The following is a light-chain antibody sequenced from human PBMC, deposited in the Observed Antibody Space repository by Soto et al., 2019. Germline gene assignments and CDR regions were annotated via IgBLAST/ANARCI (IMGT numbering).Light chain of an antibody. CDR1: QGIRNY. V-gene: IGKV1-27*01. CDR3: QRYDSASRT. Sequence: DIQMTQSPSSLSASVGDRVTITCRASQGIRNYLAWYQQKPGKVPKLLIYAASTLQSGVPSRFSGSGSGTDFTLNISSLQPEDVATYYCQRYDSASRTFGQGTKVEI. CDR2: AAS. J-gene: IGKJ1*01.